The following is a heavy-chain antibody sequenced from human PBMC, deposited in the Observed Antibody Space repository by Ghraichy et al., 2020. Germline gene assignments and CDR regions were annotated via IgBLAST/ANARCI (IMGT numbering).Heavy chain of an antibody. J-gene: IGHJ2*01. V-gene: IGHV3-15*01. D-gene: IGHD2-2*01. Sequence: GESLNISCAASGFTFSNAWMSWVRQAPGKGLEWVGRIKSKTDGGTTDYAAPVKGRFTISRDDSKNTLYLQMNSLKTEDTAVYYCTTSSTMDWYFDLWGRGTLVTVSS. CDR3: TTSSTMDWYFDL. CDR1: GFTFSNAW. CDR2: IKSKTDGGTT.